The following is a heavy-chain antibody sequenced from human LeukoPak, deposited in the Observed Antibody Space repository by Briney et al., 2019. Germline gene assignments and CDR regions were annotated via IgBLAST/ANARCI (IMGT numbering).Heavy chain of an antibody. CDR3: AKDAIVVAPAAWSPHCMDV. D-gene: IGHD2-2*01. CDR1: GFIFSNYG. J-gene: IGHJ6*03. Sequence: GGSLRLSCVASGFIFSNYGMHWVRQAPGKGLEWVAFIRYVGNNKYYTDSVKGRFTISRDNSMSTLYLQMNSLRAEDTGIYYCAKDAIVVAPAAWSPHCMDVWGKGTTVIVSS. V-gene: IGHV3-30*02. CDR2: IRYVGNNK.